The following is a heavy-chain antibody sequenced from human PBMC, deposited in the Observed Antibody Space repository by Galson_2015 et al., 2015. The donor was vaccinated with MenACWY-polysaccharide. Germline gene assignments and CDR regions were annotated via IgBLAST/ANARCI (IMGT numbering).Heavy chain of an antibody. CDR3: ARRSLDNWYFDL. CDR1: HDSISSSY. J-gene: IGHJ2*01. D-gene: IGHD1-1*01. Sequence: ETLSLTCTVSHDSISSSYWSWIRQSADKRLEYIGRIHATGSTAYNPSFRSRVAMSVDLPRNEFSLRLVSVTASDTAIYFCARRSLDNWYFDLWGRGTLVIVSS. CDR2: IHATGST. V-gene: IGHV4-4*07.